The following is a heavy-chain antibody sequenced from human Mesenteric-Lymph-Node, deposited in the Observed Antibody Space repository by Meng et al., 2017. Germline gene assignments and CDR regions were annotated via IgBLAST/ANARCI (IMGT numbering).Heavy chain of an antibody. CDR2: ISRSSGGA. J-gene: IGHJ4*02. CDR1: GYIFTGYY. Sequence: ASVKVSCKTSGYIFTGYYIHWIRQAPGQGLEWMGRISRSSGGAAYAQKFQGRVTMTWDTSISTAYMDLRRLRSDDTAVYYCARGGSSDGALGDYYFDYWGQGSLVTVSS. D-gene: IGHD1-26*01. CDR3: ARGGSSDGALGDYYFDY. V-gene: IGHV1-2*06.